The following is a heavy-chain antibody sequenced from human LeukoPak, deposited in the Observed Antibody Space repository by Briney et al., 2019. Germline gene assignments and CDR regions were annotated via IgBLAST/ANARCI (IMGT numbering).Heavy chain of an antibody. CDR3: AKDRGYYGSGSKFDY. D-gene: IGHD3-10*01. Sequence: GGSLRLSCAASGFTFSSYAMSWVRQAPGKGLEWVSAISGSGGSTYYADSVKGRFTISRVNSKHTLYLQMNSLRAEDTAVYYCAKDRGYYGSGSKFDYWGQGPLVTVFS. CDR1: GFTFSSYA. CDR2: ISGSGGST. V-gene: IGHV3-23*01. J-gene: IGHJ4*02.